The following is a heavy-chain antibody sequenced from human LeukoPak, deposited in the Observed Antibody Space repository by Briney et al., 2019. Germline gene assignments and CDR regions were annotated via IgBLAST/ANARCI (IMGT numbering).Heavy chain of an antibody. Sequence: ASVKPSYTASGYTFTGYYMHWVRQTPGQELEWMGWINPNSGGTNYAQKFQGRVTMTRDTSISTAYMELSRLRSDDTAVYYCAREPGIAAVGIGNEYWAQGTLVSVSS. J-gene: IGHJ4*02. CDR2: INPNSGGT. V-gene: IGHV1-2*02. CDR1: GYTFTGYY. CDR3: AREPGIAAVGIGNEY. D-gene: IGHD6-13*01.